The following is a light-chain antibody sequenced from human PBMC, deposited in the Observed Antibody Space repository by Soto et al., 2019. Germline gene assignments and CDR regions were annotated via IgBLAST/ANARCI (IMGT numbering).Light chain of an antibody. CDR1: RGISSY. CDR3: QQLNSYPQT. CDR2: SAS. J-gene: IGKJ5*01. Sequence: IRLTQSPSSLSAYVGDRVTITCQASRGISSYLAWYQQKPGKAPKLLVYSASTLQSGVPSRFSGSGSGPDFTLTISSLQPEDSATYFCQQLNSYPQTFGQGTRLEIK. V-gene: IGKV1-9*01.